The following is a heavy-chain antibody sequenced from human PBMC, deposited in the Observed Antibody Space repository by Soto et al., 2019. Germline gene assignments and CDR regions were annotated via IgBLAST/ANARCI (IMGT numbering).Heavy chain of an antibody. CDR2: VYPSGNT. CDR3: AGYTARHNWFDP. V-gene: IGHV4-38-2*01. CDR1: GDSATNGFY. Sequence: ETLALSCGVSGDSATNGFYWSWIRQSPGKGLEWIGSVYPSGNTYYNPSLKSRVTISVDTPKNQFSLKLNSVTAADTALYYCAGYTARHNWFDPWGQGTPVTVYS. J-gene: IGHJ5*02. D-gene: IGHD2-2*02.